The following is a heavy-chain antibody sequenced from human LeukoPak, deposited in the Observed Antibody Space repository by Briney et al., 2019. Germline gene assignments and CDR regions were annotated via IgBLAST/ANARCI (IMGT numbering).Heavy chain of an antibody. CDR3: TRDRGYSYGYGYYFDF. V-gene: IGHV4-4*07. CDR1: GGSISSYY. Sequence: SETLSLTCTVSGGSISSYYWSWIRQPAGKGLEWIGRISSSGSTNYNPSLKSRVTLSVGTSKNQSSLKLSSVTAADTAVYYCTRDRGYSYGYGYYFDFWGQGNLVTVSS. J-gene: IGHJ4*02. CDR2: ISSSGST. D-gene: IGHD5-18*01.